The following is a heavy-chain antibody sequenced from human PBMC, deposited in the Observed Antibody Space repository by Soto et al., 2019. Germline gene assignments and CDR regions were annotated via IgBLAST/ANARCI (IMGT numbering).Heavy chain of an antibody. D-gene: IGHD2-8*01. CDR2: INPNSGGT. Sequence: ASVKVSCKASGFTSTGHYMHWVRQAPGQGLEWMGWINPNSGGTSYAQKFQGRVTMTRDTSITTAYMELSRMSSEDTAVHYCAQSVSFFKPSRGYLDYWDPGTRIPV. V-gene: IGHV1-2*02. CDR3: AQSVSFFKPSRGYLDY. CDR1: GFTSTGHY. J-gene: IGHJ4*01.